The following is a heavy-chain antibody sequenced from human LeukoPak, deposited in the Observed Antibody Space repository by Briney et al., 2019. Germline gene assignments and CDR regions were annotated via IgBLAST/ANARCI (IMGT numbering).Heavy chain of an antibody. CDR1: GFTLSDYY. V-gene: IGHV3-11*01. D-gene: IGHD3/OR15-3a*01. Sequence: GGSLRLSCAASGFTLSDYYMSWIRQAPGKGLEWVSYSSSSGSTMYYADSVKGRFAISRDNAKNSLYLQMNSLRAEDTAVYYCARRRDFIDYWGQGTLVTVSS. CDR3: ARRRDFIDY. CDR2: SSSSGSTM. J-gene: IGHJ4*02.